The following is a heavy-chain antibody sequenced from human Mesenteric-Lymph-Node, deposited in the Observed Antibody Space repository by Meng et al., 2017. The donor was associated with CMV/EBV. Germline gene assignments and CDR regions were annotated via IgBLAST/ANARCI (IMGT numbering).Heavy chain of an antibody. J-gene: IGHJ6*02. CDR3: ARDVTMVRGVFPYFYGMDV. D-gene: IGHD3-10*01. CDR1: GFIFSNYW. Sequence: GESLKISFAASGFIFSNYWMTWVRQAPGKGLEWVANINPGGSERYYADSVKGRFTISRDNAKNSLYLQMNSLRAEDTAVYFCARDVTMVRGVFPYFYGMDVWGQGTTVTVSS. V-gene: IGHV3-7*01. CDR2: INPGGSER.